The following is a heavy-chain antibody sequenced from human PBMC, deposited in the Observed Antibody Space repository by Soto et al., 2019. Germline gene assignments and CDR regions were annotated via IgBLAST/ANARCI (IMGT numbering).Heavy chain of an antibody. V-gene: IGHV1-8*01. Sequence: ASVKVSCKASGHTFTSYDINWERQATGHGLERMGWMNPNSGNTGYAQKFQGRVTMTRNTSISTAYMELSSLRSEDTAVYYCAMADVVTAMGYWGQVTLVAVSS. J-gene: IGHJ4*02. CDR2: MNPNSGNT. D-gene: IGHD5-18*01. CDR1: GHTFTSYD. CDR3: AMADVVTAMGY.